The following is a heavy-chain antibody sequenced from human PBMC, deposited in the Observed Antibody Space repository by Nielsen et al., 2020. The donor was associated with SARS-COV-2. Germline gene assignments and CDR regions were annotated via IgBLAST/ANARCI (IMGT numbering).Heavy chain of an antibody. Sequence: GSLRLSCAVSGGSISSSNWWSWVRQPPGKGLEWIGEIYHSGSTNYNPSLKSRVTISVDKSKNQFSLKLSSVTAADTAVYYCASKPAAIPFAFDIWGQGTMVTVSS. CDR1: GGSISSSNW. V-gene: IGHV4-4*02. D-gene: IGHD2-2*02. J-gene: IGHJ3*02. CDR3: ASKPAAIPFAFDI. CDR2: IYHSGST.